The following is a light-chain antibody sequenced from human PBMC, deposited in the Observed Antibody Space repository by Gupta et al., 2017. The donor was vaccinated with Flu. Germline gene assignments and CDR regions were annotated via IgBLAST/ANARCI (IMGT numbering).Light chain of an antibody. Sequence: SYELTQPPSVSVSPGQTASITCSGDKLGDKYACWYQQKPGQSPVLAIYQDSKRPSGIPERFSGSNSGNTATLTISGTQAMDEADYYCQAWDSSIVFGGGIKLTVL. V-gene: IGLV3-1*01. CDR2: QDS. J-gene: IGLJ2*01. CDR1: KLGDKY. CDR3: QAWDSSIV.